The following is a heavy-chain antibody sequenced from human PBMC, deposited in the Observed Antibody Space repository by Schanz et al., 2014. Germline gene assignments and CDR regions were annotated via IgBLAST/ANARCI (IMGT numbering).Heavy chain of an antibody. CDR3: AKDGPGGSGSYSADGGMDV. J-gene: IGHJ6*02. CDR1: GFTFSTYA. Sequence: EVELLESGGTLVRPGGSLRLSCAASGFTFSTYAMAWVRQAPGKGLEWVSSINTGGDSTYYADSVKGRFTISRDNSKSTLYLQMNSLRAEDTAVYYCAKDGPGGSGSYSADGGMDVWGQGTTVTVSS. CDR2: INTGGDST. V-gene: IGHV3-23*01. D-gene: IGHD3-10*01.